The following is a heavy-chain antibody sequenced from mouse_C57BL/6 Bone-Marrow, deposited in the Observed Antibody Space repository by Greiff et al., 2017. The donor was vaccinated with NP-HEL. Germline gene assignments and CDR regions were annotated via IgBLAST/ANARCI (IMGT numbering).Heavy chain of an antibody. V-gene: IGHV5-12*01. CDR2: ISNGGGST. J-gene: IGHJ2*01. CDR3: ARQGATYFYFDY. D-gene: IGHD2-10*01. CDR1: GFTFSDYY. Sequence: DVKLVESGGGLVQPGGSLKLSCAASGFTFSDYYMYWVRQTPEKRLEWVAYISNGGGSTYYPDTVKGRFTISRDNAKNTLYLQMSRLKSEDTAMYYCARQGATYFYFDYWGQGTTLTVSS.